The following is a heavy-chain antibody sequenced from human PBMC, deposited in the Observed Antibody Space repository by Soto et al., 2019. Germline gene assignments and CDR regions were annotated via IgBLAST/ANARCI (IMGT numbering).Heavy chain of an antibody. CDR1: GGTFSSYA. V-gene: IGHV1-69*13. CDR2: IIPVFGTA. CDR3: AIEADVARQYYYDGREV. D-gene: IGHD5-12*01. Sequence: SVKVSCKASGGTFSSYAISWVRQAPGQGLEWMGGIIPVFGTANYAQKFQGRVTITADESTSTANIELRSLRSEDTAGYNCAIEADVARQYYYDGREVLRKGPTVTACS. J-gene: IGHJ6*04.